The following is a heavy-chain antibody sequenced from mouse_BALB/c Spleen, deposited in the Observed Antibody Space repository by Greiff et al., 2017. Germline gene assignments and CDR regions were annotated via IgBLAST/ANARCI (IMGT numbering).Heavy chain of an antibody. V-gene: IGHV5-6-5*01. CDR1: GFTFSSYA. D-gene: IGHD2-4*01. Sequence: DVQLVESGGGLVKPGGSLKLSCAASGFTFSSYAMSWVRQTPEKRLEWVASISSGGSTYYPDSVKGRFTISRDNARNILYLQMSSLRSEDTAMYYCARGHDYGAWFAYWGQGTLVTVSA. J-gene: IGHJ3*01. CDR3: ARGHDYGAWFAY. CDR2: ISSGGST.